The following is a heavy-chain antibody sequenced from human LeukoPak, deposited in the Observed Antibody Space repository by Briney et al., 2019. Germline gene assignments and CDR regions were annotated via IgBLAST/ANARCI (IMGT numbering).Heavy chain of an antibody. D-gene: IGHD3-3*01. CDR2: INHSGST. CDR3: ARHDFWRGPYPYAFDI. CDR1: RGSFSGYY. Sequence: SETLSLTCAVYRGSFSGYYWSWIRQPPGKGLEWIGEINHSGSTNYNPSLKSRVTISVDTSKNQFSLKLSSVTAADTAVYYCARHDFWRGPYPYAFDIWGQGTMVTVSS. J-gene: IGHJ3*02. V-gene: IGHV4-34*01.